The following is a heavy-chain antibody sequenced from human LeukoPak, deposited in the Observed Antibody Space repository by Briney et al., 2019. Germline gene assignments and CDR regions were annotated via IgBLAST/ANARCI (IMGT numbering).Heavy chain of an antibody. Sequence: LSLPSTVPGGSFSSGSYYWSCIRQPPGKGLECVGYIYYSGSTNYNPSLKSRVTISVDPSKNQFSLKLSSVTAADTAVYYCAGHLYYGSGSYSPYFDYWGQGTLVTVSS. D-gene: IGHD3-10*01. J-gene: IGHJ4*02. CDR2: IYYSGST. CDR3: AGHLYYGSGSYSPYFDY. CDR1: GGSFSSGSYY. V-gene: IGHV4-61*01.